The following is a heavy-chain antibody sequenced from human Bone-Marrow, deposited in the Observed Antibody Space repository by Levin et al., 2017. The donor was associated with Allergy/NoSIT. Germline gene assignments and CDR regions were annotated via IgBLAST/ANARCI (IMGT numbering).Heavy chain of an antibody. CDR1: GGSIRSYY. J-gene: IGHJ4*02. CDR3: ARIGIYRYFDY. V-gene: IGHV4-4*07. Sequence: PGGSLRLSCTVSGGSIRSYYWSWIRQPAGKGLEWIGRIFPSGTTSYNPSLKSRVTMSVDTSKNHFSLNLNSVTAADTAVYYYARIGIYRYFDYWGQGTLVTVSS. CDR2: IFPSGTT. D-gene: IGHD1-14*01.